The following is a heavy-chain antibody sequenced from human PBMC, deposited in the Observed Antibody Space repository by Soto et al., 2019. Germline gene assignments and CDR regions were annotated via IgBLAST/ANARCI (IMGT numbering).Heavy chain of an antibody. Sequence: ASVKVSCKVSGYTLTELSMHWVRQAPGKGLEWMGGFDPEDGETIYAQKFQGRVTMTEDTSTDTAYMELSSLRSEDTAVYYCATAGGYCSSTSCYYYYGMDVWGQGTTVTVS. CDR1: GYTLTELS. V-gene: IGHV1-24*01. CDR2: FDPEDGET. CDR3: ATAGGYCSSTSCYYYYGMDV. D-gene: IGHD2-2*01. J-gene: IGHJ6*02.